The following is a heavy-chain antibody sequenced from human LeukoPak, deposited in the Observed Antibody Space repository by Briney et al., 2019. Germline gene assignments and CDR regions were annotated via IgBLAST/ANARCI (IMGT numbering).Heavy chain of an antibody. J-gene: IGHJ3*02. Sequence: GGSLRLSCAASGFTFSSYGMHWVRQAPGKGLEWVAVIWYDGSNKYYADSVKGRFTISRDNSKKPLYLQMNSLRAEDTAVYYCAKSDKYCSSTSCRRGGAFDIWGQGTMVTVSS. CDR1: GFTFSSYG. V-gene: IGHV3-33*06. D-gene: IGHD2-2*01. CDR3: AKSDKYCSSTSCRRGGAFDI. CDR2: IWYDGSNK.